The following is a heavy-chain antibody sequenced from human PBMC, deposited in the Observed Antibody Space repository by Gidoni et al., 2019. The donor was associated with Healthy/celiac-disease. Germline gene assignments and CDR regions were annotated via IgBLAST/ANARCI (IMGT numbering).Heavy chain of an antibody. D-gene: IGHD2-21*01. Sequence: EVQLVESGGGLVQPGGSLRLSCAASGFTVSSNYMSWVRQAPGKGLEGVSVIYSGGSTYYADSVKGRFTIARDNSKNTLYLQMNSLRAEDTAVYYCARDSRAGDYYYYGMDVWAKGPRSPSP. V-gene: IGHV3-66*02. CDR2: IYSGGST. CDR1: GFTVSSNY. J-gene: IGHJ6*02. CDR3: ARDSRAGDYYYYGMDV.